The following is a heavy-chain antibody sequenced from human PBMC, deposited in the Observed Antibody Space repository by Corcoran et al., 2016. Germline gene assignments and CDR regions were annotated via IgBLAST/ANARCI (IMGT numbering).Heavy chain of an antibody. CDR1: GGTFSRYG. CDR2: IIPTFDTT. J-gene: IGHJ4*02. Sequence: QVQLVQSGAEVKKPGSSMKVSCKASGGTFSRYGISWVRQAPGQGLEWMGVIIPTFDTTNYAEKFQGRVTITADESTSTAYMELSSLRYEDTAVYYWARTHINMVRGTLKGGYYFDYWGQGTLVTVSS. CDR3: ARTHINMVRGTLKGGYYFDY. D-gene: IGHD3-10*01. V-gene: IGHV1-69*01.